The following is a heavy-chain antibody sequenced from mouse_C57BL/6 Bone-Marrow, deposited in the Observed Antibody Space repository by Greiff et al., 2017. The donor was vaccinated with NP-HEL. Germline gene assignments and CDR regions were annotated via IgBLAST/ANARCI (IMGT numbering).Heavy chain of an antibody. CDR1: GYSFTGYY. D-gene: IGHD2-3*01. CDR3: AREQDDPAWFAY. Sequence: VQLQQSGPELVKPGASVKISCKASGYSFTGYYMNWVKQSPEKSLEWIGEINPSTGGTTYNQKFKAKATLTVDKSSSTAYMQLKSLTSEDSAVYYCAREQDDPAWFAYWGQGTLVTVSA. CDR2: INPSTGGT. V-gene: IGHV1-42*01. J-gene: IGHJ3*01.